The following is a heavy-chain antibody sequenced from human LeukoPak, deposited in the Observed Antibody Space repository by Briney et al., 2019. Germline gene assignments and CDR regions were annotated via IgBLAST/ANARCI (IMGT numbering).Heavy chain of an antibody. D-gene: IGHD4-17*01. Sequence: ASVKVSCKASGYTFTSYDINWVRQATGQGLEWMGWMNPNSGNTGYAQKFQGRVTMTRNTSISTAYMELSSLRSEDTAVYYCARFRTVTPIYGMDVWGQGTTVTVSS. CDR1: GYTFTSYD. J-gene: IGHJ6*02. CDR3: ARFRTVTPIYGMDV. V-gene: IGHV1-8*01. CDR2: MNPNSGNT.